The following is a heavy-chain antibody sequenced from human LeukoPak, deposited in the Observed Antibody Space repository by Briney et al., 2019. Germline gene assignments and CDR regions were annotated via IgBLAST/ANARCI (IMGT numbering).Heavy chain of an antibody. D-gene: IGHD6-13*01. J-gene: IGHJ4*02. V-gene: IGHV3-48*03. Sequence: GGSLRLSCAASGFTFSSYEMNWVRQAPGKGLEWVSYISSSGSTIYYAESVKGRFTISRDNAKNSLYLQMNSLRAEDTAVYYCARGARFSTGYSSSRTVDYWGQGTLVTVSS. CDR3: ARGARFSTGYSSSRTVDY. CDR1: GFTFSSYE. CDR2: ISSSGSTI.